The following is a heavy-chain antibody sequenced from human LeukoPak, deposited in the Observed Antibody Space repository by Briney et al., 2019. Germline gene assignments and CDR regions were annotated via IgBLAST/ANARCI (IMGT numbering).Heavy chain of an antibody. CDR3: ARDYGRIATGWFDP. D-gene: IGHD6-13*01. CDR1: GFTFSSYS. V-gene: IGHV3-21*01. J-gene: IGHJ5*02. Sequence: GGSLRLSCAASGFTFSSYSMNRVRQAPGKGLEWVSSISSSSSYIYYADSVKGRFTISRDNAKNSLYLQMNSLRAEDTAVYYCARDYGRIATGWFDPWGQGTLVTVSS. CDR2: ISSSSSYI.